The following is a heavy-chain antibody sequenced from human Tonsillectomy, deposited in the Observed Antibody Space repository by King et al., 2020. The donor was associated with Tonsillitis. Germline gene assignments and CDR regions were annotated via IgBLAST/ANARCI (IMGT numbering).Heavy chain of an antibody. CDR3: SRDDYEDSFGGMDV. CDR2: ISVHTGKR. CDR1: GYTFTNYG. D-gene: IGHD4/OR15-4a*01. V-gene: IGHV1-18*04. Sequence: VQLVQSGAEVKKPGASVKVSCKASGYTFTNYGISWVRQAPGQGLEWMGWISVHTGKRKYAQKMKGRVTMTTETSTNTAYMELRSLRSDDTAVYFCSRDDYEDSFGGMDVWGQGTTVTVPS. J-gene: IGHJ6*02.